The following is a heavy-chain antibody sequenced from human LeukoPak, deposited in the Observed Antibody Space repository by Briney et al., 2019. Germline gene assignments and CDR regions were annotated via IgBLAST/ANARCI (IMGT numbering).Heavy chain of an antibody. V-gene: IGHV3-15*01. CDR1: GFTFSNAW. CDR3: TTVLRRFTMIVVVTRTEDY. Sequence: GGSLRLSCAASGFTFSNAWMSWVRQAPGKGLEWVGRIKSKTDGGTTDYAAPVKDRFTISRDDSKNTLYLQMNSLKTEDTAVYYCTTVLRRFTMIVVVTRTEDYWGQGALVTVSS. J-gene: IGHJ4*02. D-gene: IGHD3-22*01. CDR2: IKSKTDGGTT.